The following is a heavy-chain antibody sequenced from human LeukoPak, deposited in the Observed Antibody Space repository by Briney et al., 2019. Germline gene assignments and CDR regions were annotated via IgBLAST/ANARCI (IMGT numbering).Heavy chain of an antibody. CDR1: GFTFSSYA. Sequence: PGGSLRLSCAASGFTFSSYAMSWVRQAPGKGLEWVSPISGSGGSTYYADSVKGRFTISRDNSKNSLYLQMNSLRTEDAALYYCAKGAPLDTAMDHFDYWGQGTLVTVSS. CDR2: ISGSGGST. CDR3: AKGAPLDTAMDHFDY. D-gene: IGHD5-18*01. V-gene: IGHV3-43*02. J-gene: IGHJ4*02.